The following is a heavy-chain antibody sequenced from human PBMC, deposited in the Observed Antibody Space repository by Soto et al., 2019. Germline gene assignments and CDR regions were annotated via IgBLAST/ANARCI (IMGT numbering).Heavy chain of an antibody. D-gene: IGHD3-9*01. J-gene: IGHJ5*02. CDR2: INHSGST. CDR3: ARGGRYYDILTGPTPTHNWFDP. V-gene: IGHV4-34*01. Sequence: SETLSLTCAVYGGSFSGYYWSWIRQPPGKGLEWIGEINHSGSTNYNPSLKSRVTISVDTSKNQLSLKLSSVTAADTAVYYCARGGRYYDILTGPTPTHNWFDPWGQGTLVTVSS. CDR1: GGSFSGYY.